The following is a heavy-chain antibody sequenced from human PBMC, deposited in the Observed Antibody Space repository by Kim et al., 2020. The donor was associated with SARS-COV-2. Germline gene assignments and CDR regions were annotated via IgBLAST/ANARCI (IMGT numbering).Heavy chain of an antibody. CDR3: AKRYGDYDRGVVGFDY. Sequence: SVKGRFTISRDNSRNTLYLQMNSLRAEDTAVYYCAKRYGDYDRGVVGFDYWGQGTLVTVSS. J-gene: IGHJ4*02. D-gene: IGHD4-17*01. V-gene: IGHV3-23*01.